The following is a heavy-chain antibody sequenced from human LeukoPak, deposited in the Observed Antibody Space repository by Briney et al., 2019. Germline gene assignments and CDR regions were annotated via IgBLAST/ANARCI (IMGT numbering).Heavy chain of an antibody. D-gene: IGHD6-13*01. CDR2: IRKKANSYTT. V-gene: IGHV3-72*01. CDR3: ATCPPSSWYYFDF. J-gene: IGHJ4*02. Sequence: GGSLRLSCAASGFTFSDHYMDWVRQAPGKGLEWVGRIRKKANSYTTEYAASVKGRFTISRDDAKNSLYLQMNSLKAEDTAVYYCATCPPSSWYYFDFWGQGALVTVSS. CDR1: GFTFSDHY.